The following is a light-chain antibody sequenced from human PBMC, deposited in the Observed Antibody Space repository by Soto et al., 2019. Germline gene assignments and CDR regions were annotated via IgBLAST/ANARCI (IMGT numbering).Light chain of an antibody. V-gene: IGKV3-11*01. CDR3: QQRSNWPPGIT. Sequence: EIVLTQSPGTLSLSPGERATLSCWASQNFLSNYLAWYQQKPGQAPRLLIYDASNRATGIPARFSGSGSGTDFTLTISSLEPEDFAVYYCQQRSNWPPGITFGQGTRLEIK. CDR1: QNFLSNY. J-gene: IGKJ5*01. CDR2: DAS.